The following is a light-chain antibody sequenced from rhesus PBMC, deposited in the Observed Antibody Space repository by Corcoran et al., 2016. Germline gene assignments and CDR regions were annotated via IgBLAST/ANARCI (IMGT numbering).Light chain of an antibody. Sequence: DIQMTQSPSSLSASVGDRVTITCRASQGIRSYLNWYQQKPGKAPQLLIYYADRLESGAPSRLSGSGSGTKFTLPISSLQPEDFATYYCQQYNSLPLTFVGGTKVEIK. J-gene: IGKJ4*01. CDR2: YAD. V-gene: IGKV1-32*01. CDR1: QGIRSY. CDR3: QQYNSLPLT.